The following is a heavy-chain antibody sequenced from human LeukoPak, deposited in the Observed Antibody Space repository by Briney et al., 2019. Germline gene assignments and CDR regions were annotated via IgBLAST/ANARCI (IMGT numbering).Heavy chain of an antibody. D-gene: IGHD3-10*02. CDR3: ARDLHYYVAMDF. J-gene: IGHJ6*02. V-gene: IGHV3-23*01. CDR1: GFTFSAYA. Sequence: GGSLTLSCEASGFTFSAYAMTWVRQAPGKGLEWVSSIGSDGKTHYSESVKGRFAISRDNSKSMLFLQLNSLRAEDTALYYCARDLHYYVAMDFWGQGTPVTVSS. CDR2: IGSDGKT.